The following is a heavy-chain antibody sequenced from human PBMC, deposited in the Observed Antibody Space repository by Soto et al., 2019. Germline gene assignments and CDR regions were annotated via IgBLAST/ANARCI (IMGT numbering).Heavy chain of an antibody. CDR1: GYTFTSYD. Sequence: ASVKVSCKASGYTFTSYDINWVRQATGQGLEWMGWMNPNSGNTGYAQKFQGRVTMTRNTSISTAYMELSSLRSEDTAVYYCARGFADYDYIWGSSWYYYMDVWGKGTTVTVSS. CDR2: MNPNSGNT. D-gene: IGHD3-16*01. J-gene: IGHJ6*03. CDR3: ARGFADYDYIWGSSWYYYMDV. V-gene: IGHV1-8*01.